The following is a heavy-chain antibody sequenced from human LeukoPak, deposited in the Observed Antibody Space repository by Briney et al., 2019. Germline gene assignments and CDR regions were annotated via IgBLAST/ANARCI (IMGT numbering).Heavy chain of an antibody. V-gene: IGHV4-38-2*02. CDR1: GYSISSGYY. D-gene: IGHD3-22*01. CDR2: IYHSGST. Sequence: SETLSLTCTVSGYSISSGYYWGWIRQPPGKGLEWIGSIYHSGSTYYNPSLKSRVTISVDTSKNQFSLKLSSVTAADTAVYYCARRSRMITYYYDSSGYYNDYWGQGTLVTVSS. J-gene: IGHJ4*02. CDR3: ARRSRMITYYYDSSGYYNDY.